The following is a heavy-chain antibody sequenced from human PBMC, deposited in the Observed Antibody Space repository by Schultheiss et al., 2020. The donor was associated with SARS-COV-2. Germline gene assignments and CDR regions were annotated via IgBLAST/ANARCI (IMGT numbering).Heavy chain of an antibody. D-gene: IGHD3-3*01. V-gene: IGHV4-61*01. Sequence: SETLSLTCTVSGGSVSSGSYYWSWIRQPPGKGLEWIGYIYYSGSTYYNPSLKSRVTISVDTSKNQFSLKLSSVTAADTAVYYCARDQDYDFWSGYYRGRLDYWGQGTLVTVSS. J-gene: IGHJ4*02. CDR2: IYYSGST. CDR3: ARDQDYDFWSGYYRGRLDY. CDR1: GGSVSSGSYY.